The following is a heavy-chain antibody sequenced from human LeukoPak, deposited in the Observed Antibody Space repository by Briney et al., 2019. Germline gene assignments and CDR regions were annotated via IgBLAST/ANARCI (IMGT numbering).Heavy chain of an antibody. Sequence: PGGSLRLSCVASGFTFRSYGIHWVRQAPGKGLEWLAFIWYDEITKNYADSVKGRFTISRDNSKNTLYVQMNSLRPDDTAVYYCAKDLDVVVVTSTGVDYWGQGTLVTVSS. J-gene: IGHJ4*02. CDR1: GFTFRSYG. CDR2: IWYDEITK. V-gene: IGHV3-30*02. CDR3: AKDLDVVVVTSTGVDY. D-gene: IGHD2-15*01.